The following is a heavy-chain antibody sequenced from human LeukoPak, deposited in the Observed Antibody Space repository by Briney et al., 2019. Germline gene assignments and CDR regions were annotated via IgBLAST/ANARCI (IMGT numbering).Heavy chain of an antibody. J-gene: IGHJ4*02. V-gene: IGHV3-7*01. CDR3: TTVGGGVDY. Sequence: PGGSLRLSCAAAGFTFSSYWMSWVRQAPGKGRECVANIKQDGSEKYYVDSGKGRFTISRDNAKTSLYLQMNSLRAEDTAVYYCTTVGGGVDYWGQGTLVTASS. CDR1: GFTFSSYW. D-gene: IGHD2-21*01. CDR2: IKQDGSEK.